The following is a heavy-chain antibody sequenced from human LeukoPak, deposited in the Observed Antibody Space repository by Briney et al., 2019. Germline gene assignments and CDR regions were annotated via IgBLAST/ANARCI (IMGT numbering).Heavy chain of an antibody. V-gene: IGHV3-48*03. CDR3: AELGITMIGGV. J-gene: IGHJ6*04. D-gene: IGHD3-10*02. CDR1: GFTFSSYE. CDR2: ISSSGSTI. Sequence: PGGSLRLSCAASGFTFSSYETNWVRQAPGQGLEWVSYISSSGSTIYYADSVKGRFTISRDNAKNSLYPQMNSLRAEDTAVYYCAELGITMIGGVWGKGTTVTISS.